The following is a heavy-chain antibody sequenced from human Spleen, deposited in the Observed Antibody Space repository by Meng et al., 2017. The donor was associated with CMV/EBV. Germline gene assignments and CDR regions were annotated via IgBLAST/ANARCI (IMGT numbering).Heavy chain of an antibody. Sequence: GESLKISCAASGFTFSAFSMNWVRQAPGKGLEWVSSISTTSSYIYYADSLKGRFTISRDNGKNSLYLQMNSLRAEDTAVYYCARENSIVVVPAAIGYWGQGTLVTVSS. D-gene: IGHD2-2*02. J-gene: IGHJ4*02. CDR1: GFTFSAFS. V-gene: IGHV3-21*01. CDR3: ARENSIVVVPAAIGY. CDR2: ISTTSSYI.